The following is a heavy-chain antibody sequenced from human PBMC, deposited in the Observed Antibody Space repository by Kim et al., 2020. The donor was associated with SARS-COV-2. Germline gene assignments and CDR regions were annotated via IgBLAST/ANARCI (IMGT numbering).Heavy chain of an antibody. CDR1: GYSFTSYW. V-gene: IGHV5-51*01. J-gene: IGHJ5*02. Sequence: GESLKISCKGSGYSFTSYWIGWVRQMPGKGLEWMGIIYPGDSDTRYSPSFQGQVTISADKSISTAYLQWSSLKASDTAMYYCARGEHDYGAARPNNWFDPWGQGTLVTVSS. CDR2: IYPGDSDT. CDR3: ARGEHDYGAARPNNWFDP. D-gene: IGHD4-17*01.